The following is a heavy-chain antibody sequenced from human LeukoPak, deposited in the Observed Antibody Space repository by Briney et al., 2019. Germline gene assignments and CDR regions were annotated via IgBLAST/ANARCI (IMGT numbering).Heavy chain of an antibody. CDR2: IYYSGST. D-gene: IGHD6-6*01. CDR3: ARPSSEGNLFDY. V-gene: IGHV4-39*01. CDR1: GGSISSSSYY. J-gene: IGHJ4*02. Sequence: SETLSLTCTVSGGSISSSSYYWGWIRQPPGKGLEWIGSIYYSGSTYYNPSLKSRVTISVDTSKNQFSLKLSSVTAADTAVYYCARPSSEGNLFDYWGQGTLVTVSS.